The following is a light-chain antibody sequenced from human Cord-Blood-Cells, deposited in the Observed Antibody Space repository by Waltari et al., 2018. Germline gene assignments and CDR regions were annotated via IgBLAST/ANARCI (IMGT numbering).Light chain of an antibody. CDR2: EVS. Sequence: QSALTQPPSASGSPGQSVTISCPGTSSDVGGYNYVSWYQQHPGKAPKLLIYEVSKRPSGVPDRFSGSKSRDTAARTVSALQAEDRADYYCSSYAGSNDLVFGGGTKLTVL. CDR3: SSYAGSNDLV. V-gene: IGLV2-8*01. CDR1: SSDVGGYNY. J-gene: IGLJ3*02.